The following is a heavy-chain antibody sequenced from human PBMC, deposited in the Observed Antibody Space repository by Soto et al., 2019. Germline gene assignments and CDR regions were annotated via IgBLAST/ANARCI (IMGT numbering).Heavy chain of an antibody. J-gene: IGHJ4*02. CDR1: GFTFSSYA. CDR2: SSGSGA. D-gene: IGHD4-4*01. Sequence: EVQLLESGGGLVQSGGSLRLSCAVSGFTFSSYAMSWVRQAPGKGLEWVSVSSGSGAYYADSMKGRFTVSRDKSESTVDLQMSSLRAEDTAVYYCARGGSNYDYWGQGTLVTVSS. CDR3: ARGGSNYDY. V-gene: IGHV3-23*01.